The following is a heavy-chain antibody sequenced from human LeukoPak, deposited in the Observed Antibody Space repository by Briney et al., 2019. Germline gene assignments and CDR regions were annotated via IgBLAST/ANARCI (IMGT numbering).Heavy chain of an antibody. CDR2: ISYDGSNK. CDR1: GFTFSSYG. J-gene: IGHJ4*02. Sequence: PGRSLRLSCAASGFTFSSYGMHWVRQAPGKGLEWVAVISYDGSNKYYADSVKGRFTISRDNSKNTLYLQMNSLRAEDTAVYYCAKDLVAWGPYVPYFDYWGQGTLVTVSS. CDR3: AKDLVAWGPYVPYFDY. D-gene: IGHD3-10*02. V-gene: IGHV3-30*18.